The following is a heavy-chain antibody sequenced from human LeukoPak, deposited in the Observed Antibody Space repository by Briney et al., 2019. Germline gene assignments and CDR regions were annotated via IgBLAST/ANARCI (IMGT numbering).Heavy chain of an antibody. D-gene: IGHD2-8*01. CDR1: GYTFTSYY. V-gene: IGHV1-46*01. CDR2: INPSGGST. CDR3: AREVSAFDP. J-gene: IGHJ5*02. Sequence: ASVKVSCKASGYTFTSYYMHWVRQAPGQGLEGMGMINPSGGSTSYAQKFQGRVTMTRDMSTSTVYMELSSLRSEDTAVYYCAREVSAFDPWGQGTLVTVSS.